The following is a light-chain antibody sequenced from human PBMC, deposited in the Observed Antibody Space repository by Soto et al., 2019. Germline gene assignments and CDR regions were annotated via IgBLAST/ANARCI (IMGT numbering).Light chain of an antibody. CDR2: DAF. V-gene: IGKV3-15*01. J-gene: IGKJ1*01. Sequence: EILMTQSPATLSVSPGERATLSCRASQSISSNLAWYHHKPGQAPRLLIYDAFTRATGTPARFSGSGSGTEFTLTISSLQSEDFAVYYCQQYNNWPETFGQGTKVEIK. CDR3: QQYNNWPET. CDR1: QSISSN.